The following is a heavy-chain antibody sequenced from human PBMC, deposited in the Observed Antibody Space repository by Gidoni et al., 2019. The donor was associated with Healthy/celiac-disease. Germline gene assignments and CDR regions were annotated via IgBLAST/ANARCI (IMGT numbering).Heavy chain of an antibody. D-gene: IGHD5-12*01. J-gene: IGHJ4*02. CDR1: GFTFSSYG. Sequence: QVQLVESGGGVVQPGRSLRLSCAASGFTFSSYGMHWVRHAPGKGLEWVAVISYDGSNKYYADSVKGRFTISRDNSKNTLYLQMNSLRAEDTAVYYCAKGDGFEGYFDYWGQGTLVTVSS. CDR2: ISYDGSNK. CDR3: AKGDGFEGYFDY. V-gene: IGHV3-30*18.